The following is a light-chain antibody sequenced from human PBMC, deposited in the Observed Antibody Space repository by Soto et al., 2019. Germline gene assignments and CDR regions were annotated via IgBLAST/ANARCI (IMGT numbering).Light chain of an antibody. CDR2: EVS. CDR1: SSDVGGYNY. J-gene: IGLJ1*01. Sequence: QSVLTQPASVSGSPGQSITISCTGTSSDVGGYNYVSWYQQHPGKAPELMIYEVSNRPSGVSNRFSGCKSGNTASLTISGLQAEDEADYYCSSYTSSSTPCVFGTGTKLTVL. V-gene: IGLV2-14*01. CDR3: SSYTSSSTPCV.